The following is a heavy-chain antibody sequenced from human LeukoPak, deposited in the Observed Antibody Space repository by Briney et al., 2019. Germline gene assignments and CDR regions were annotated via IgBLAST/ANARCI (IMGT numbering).Heavy chain of an antibody. J-gene: IGHJ5*02. CDR2: IYSGGST. CDR1: EFSVGSNY. D-gene: IGHD3-10*01. V-gene: IGHV3-66*01. CDR3: ARDFSRYYYGSGSYFGEDWFDP. Sequence: GGSLRLSCAASEFSVGSNYMTWVRQAPGKGLEWVSLIYSGGSTYYADSVKGRFTISRDNSKNTLYLQMNSLRAEDTAVYYCARDFSRYYYGSGSYFGEDWFDPWGQGTLVTVSS.